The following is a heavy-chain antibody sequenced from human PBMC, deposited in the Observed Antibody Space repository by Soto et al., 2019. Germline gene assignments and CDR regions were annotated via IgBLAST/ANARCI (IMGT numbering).Heavy chain of an antibody. J-gene: IGHJ4*02. Sequence: GGSLRLSCAGSGFTFSDHYMDWVRQAPGKGLEWVGRSRNKANSYTTEYAASVRGRFTVSRDDSKNSLYLQMNSLKIEDTAVYYCVGTPTRGSGSYHFHYWGQGTLVTVSS. V-gene: IGHV3-72*01. CDR1: GFTFSDHY. CDR2: SRNKANSYTT. CDR3: VGTPTRGSGSYHFHY. D-gene: IGHD3-10*01.